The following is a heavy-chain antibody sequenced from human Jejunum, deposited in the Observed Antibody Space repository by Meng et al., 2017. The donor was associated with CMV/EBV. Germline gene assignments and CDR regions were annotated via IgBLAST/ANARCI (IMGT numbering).Heavy chain of an antibody. CDR2: IRSKTDGGTV. V-gene: IGHV3-15*01. CDR3: ANLGPTPYFDS. J-gene: IGHJ4*02. CDR1: GFNCSTAW. D-gene: IGHD3-16*01. Sequence: VQPVGSVGGVVKPGGSLSIYCAGAGFNCSTAWLSWVRQAPGKGLEWVGRIRSKTDGGTVDYDAPVKGRFTISRDDSKTMLYLEMISLNTEDTGVYYCANLGPTPYFDSWGQGTLVTVSS.